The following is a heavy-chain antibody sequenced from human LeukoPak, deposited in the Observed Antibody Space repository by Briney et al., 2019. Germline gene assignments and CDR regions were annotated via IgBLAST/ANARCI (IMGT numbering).Heavy chain of an antibody. CDR3: ARQYSGYDYYFDY. J-gene: IGHJ4*02. Sequence: GESLKISCKGSGYRFSDYWIGWVRQMPGKGLEWMGVIYPSDSHNKYSPSFQVQVTISVDKSISTAHLQWSSLKASDTAMYFCARQYSGYDYYFDYWGQGILVTVSS. CDR2: IYPSDSHN. V-gene: IGHV5-51*01. D-gene: IGHD5-12*01. CDR1: GYRFSDYW.